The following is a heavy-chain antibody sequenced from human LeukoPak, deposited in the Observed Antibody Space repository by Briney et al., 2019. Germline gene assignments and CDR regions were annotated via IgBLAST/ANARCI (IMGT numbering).Heavy chain of an antibody. J-gene: IGHJ6*02. CDR2: MNPSGGST. CDR1: GYTFTSYY. D-gene: IGHD2-2*01. CDR3: AREDICRPLYG. Sequence: ASVKVSCKASGYTFTSYYMNWVRQATGQGLEWMGIMNPSGGSTGYAQKFQGRVTMTRDTSTSTTYMELSSLRSEDTAVYYCAREDICRPLYGWGHVTMVTVAS. V-gene: IGHV1-46*01.